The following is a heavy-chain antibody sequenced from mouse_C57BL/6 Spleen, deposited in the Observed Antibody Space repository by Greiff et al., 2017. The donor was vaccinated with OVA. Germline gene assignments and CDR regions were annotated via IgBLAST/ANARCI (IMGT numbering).Heavy chain of an antibody. CDR1: GYSITSGYY. CDR3: ATNWAWFAY. CDR2: ISYDGSN. Sequence: EVQRVESGPGLVKPSQSLSLTCSVTGYSITSGYYWNWIRQFPGNKLEWMGYISYDGSNNYNPSLKNRISITRDPSKNQFFLKLNSVTTEDTATYYCATNWAWFAYWGQGTLVTVSA. V-gene: IGHV3-6*01. D-gene: IGHD4-1*01. J-gene: IGHJ3*01.